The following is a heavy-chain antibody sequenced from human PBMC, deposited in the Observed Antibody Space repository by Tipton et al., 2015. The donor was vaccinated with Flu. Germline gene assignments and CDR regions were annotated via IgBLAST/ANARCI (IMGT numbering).Heavy chain of an antibody. CDR1: SGSIRSTNYF. V-gene: IGHV4-39*07. Sequence: TLSLTCTVSSGSIRSTNYFCAWIRQPPGKRLELIGSIYPSGTTYYNPSLKSRVTTSVDTSKNHFSLKLASVTAADTAVYFCARARRFLEWQFYYYYMDVWGKGTTVTVSS. D-gene: IGHD3-3*01. CDR3: ARARRFLEWQFYYYYMDV. J-gene: IGHJ6*03. CDR2: IYPSGTT.